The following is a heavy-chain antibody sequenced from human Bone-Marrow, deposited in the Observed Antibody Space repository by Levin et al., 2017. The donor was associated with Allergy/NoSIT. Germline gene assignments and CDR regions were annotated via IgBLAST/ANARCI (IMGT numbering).Heavy chain of an antibody. Sequence: PGGSLRLSCTVSGGSISSSSYYWGWIRQPPGKGLEWIGSIYYSGSTYYNPSLKSRVTISVDTSKNQFSLKLSSVTAADTAVYYCASGKGYCSSTSCSRGGDCSGGSCYSSSMDVWGKGTTVTVSS. CDR2: IYYSGST. CDR1: GGSISSSSYY. V-gene: IGHV4-39*01. D-gene: IGHD2-2*01. CDR3: ASGKGYCSSTSCSRGGDCSGGSCYSSSMDV. J-gene: IGHJ6*03.